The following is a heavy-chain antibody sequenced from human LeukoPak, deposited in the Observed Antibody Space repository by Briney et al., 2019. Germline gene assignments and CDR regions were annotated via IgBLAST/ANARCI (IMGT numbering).Heavy chain of an antibody. V-gene: IGHV3-30*04. CDR3: ARDRSQEFDP. D-gene: IGHD3-10*01. Sequence: GGSLRLSCAASRFSFRNYAMHWVRQAPGKGLEWVVVISSDGTNKDYADSVKGRFSISRDNSKNTLYLQMNRLRADDTAVYYCARDRSQEFDPWGQGTLVTVSS. CDR2: ISSDGTNK. J-gene: IGHJ5*02. CDR1: RFSFRNYA.